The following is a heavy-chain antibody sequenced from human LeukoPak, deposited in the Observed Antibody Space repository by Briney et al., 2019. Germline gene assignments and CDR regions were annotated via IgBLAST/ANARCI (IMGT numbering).Heavy chain of an antibody. Sequence: GGSLRLSCAASGFTFSTHSMNWVRQAPGKGLEWVSSMDGSSGYIYYADSVKGRFTMSRDNAKNSLYLQMNSLTVEDTAVYYCARDPDWFDYWGQGTLVTVSS. V-gene: IGHV3-21*01. J-gene: IGHJ4*02. CDR1: GFTFSTHS. CDR2: MDGSSGYI. CDR3: ARDPDWFDY. D-gene: IGHD3-9*01.